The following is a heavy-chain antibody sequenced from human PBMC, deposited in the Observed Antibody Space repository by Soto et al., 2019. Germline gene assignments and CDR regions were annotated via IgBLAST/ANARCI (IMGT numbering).Heavy chain of an antibody. Sequence: GGSLRLSCAASGFTFSSYAMHWVRQAPGKGLEWVALISYDGSHKNYADSVKGRFTISRDNTKNSLYLQMSSLRAEDTAVFYCARGAGHTYGYHFDHWGQGTLVTVSS. CDR2: ISYDGSHK. J-gene: IGHJ4*02. V-gene: IGHV3-30-3*01. CDR1: GFTFSSYA. CDR3: ARGAGHTYGYHFDH. D-gene: IGHD5-18*01.